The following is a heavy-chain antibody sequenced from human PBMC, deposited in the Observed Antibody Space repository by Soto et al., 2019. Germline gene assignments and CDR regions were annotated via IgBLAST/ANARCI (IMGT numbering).Heavy chain of an antibody. CDR1: GGSISSYY. Sequence: SETLSLTCTVSGGSISSYYWRWIRQPPGKGLEWIGYIYYSGSTNYNPSLKSRVTISVDTSKNQFSLKLSSVTAADTAVYYCARGIFGVVSDAFDIWGQGTMVTVSS. J-gene: IGHJ3*02. D-gene: IGHD3-3*01. CDR2: IYYSGST. V-gene: IGHV4-59*01. CDR3: ARGIFGVVSDAFDI.